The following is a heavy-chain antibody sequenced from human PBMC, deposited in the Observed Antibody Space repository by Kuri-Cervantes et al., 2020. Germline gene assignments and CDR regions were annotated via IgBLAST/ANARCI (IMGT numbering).Heavy chain of an antibody. CDR1: EFTFSSYA. CDR2: ISGSGGST. V-gene: IGHV3-23*01. J-gene: IGHJ4*02. CDR3: ARSSSGYRFYFDS. D-gene: IGHD3-22*01. Sequence: GGSLRLSCAASEFTFSSYAMSWVRQAPGKGLEWVSTISGSGGSTYYADSVKGRFTISRHNSKNTLYLQMNSLRAEDTAVYYCARSSSGYRFYFDSWGQGTLVTVSS.